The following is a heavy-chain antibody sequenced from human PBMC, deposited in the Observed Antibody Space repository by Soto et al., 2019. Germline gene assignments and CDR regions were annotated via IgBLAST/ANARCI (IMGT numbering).Heavy chain of an antibody. J-gene: IGHJ6*03. Sequence: GGSLRLSCAASGFTFSDHYMDWVRQAPGKGLEWVGRTRNKANSYTTEYAASVKGRFTISRDDSKNSLYLQMNILKTEDTAVYYCARIPVSYYYYMDVWGKGTTVTVSS. CDR3: ARIPVSYYYYMDV. V-gene: IGHV3-72*01. CDR2: TRNKANSYTT. CDR1: GFTFSDHY.